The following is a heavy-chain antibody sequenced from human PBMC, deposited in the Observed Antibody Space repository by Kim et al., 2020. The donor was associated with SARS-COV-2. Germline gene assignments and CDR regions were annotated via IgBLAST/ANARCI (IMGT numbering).Heavy chain of an antibody. D-gene: IGHD1-26*01. CDR3: ARSDEWELHYGLRFRYYYYGMDV. J-gene: IGHJ6*02. Sequence: GGSLRLSCAASGFTFSSYAMHWVRQAPGKGLEWVAVISYDGSNKYYADSVKGRFTISRDNSKNTLYLQMNSLRAEDTAVYYCARSDEWELHYGLRFRYYYYGMDVWGQGTTVTVSS. V-gene: IGHV3-30-3*01. CDR2: ISYDGSNK. CDR1: GFTFSSYA.